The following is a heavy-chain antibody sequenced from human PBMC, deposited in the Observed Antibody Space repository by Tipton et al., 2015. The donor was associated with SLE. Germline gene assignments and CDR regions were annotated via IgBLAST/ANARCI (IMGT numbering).Heavy chain of an antibody. D-gene: IGHD6-13*01. CDR1: GGSVSGSNDF. CDR3: ARVGFAPIAAAGTAYYYYMDV. J-gene: IGHJ6*03. V-gene: IGHV4-39*07. CDR2: MFYGEGGTT. Sequence: TLSLTCTVSGGSVSGSNDFWAWIRQPPGKGLQWIGTMFYGEGGTTYYSPSLKSRVTISLATSKNQFSLKLSSVTAADTAVYYCARVGFAPIAAAGTAYYYYMDVWGKGTTVTVSS.